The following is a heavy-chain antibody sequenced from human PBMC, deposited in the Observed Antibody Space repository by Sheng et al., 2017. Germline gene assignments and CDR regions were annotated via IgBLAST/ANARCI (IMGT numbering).Heavy chain of an antibody. J-gene: IGHJ4*02. CDR1: GGSFSGYY. V-gene: IGHV4-34*01. CDR2: INHSGST. D-gene: IGHD1-26*01. CDR3: ASQNSGSYSMGDY. Sequence: QVQLQQWGAGLLKPSETLSLTCAVYGGSFSGYYWSWIRQPPGKGLEWIGEINHSGSTNYNPSLKSRVTISVDTSKNQFSLKLSSVTAADTAVYYCASQNSGSYSMGDYWGQGTLVTVSS.